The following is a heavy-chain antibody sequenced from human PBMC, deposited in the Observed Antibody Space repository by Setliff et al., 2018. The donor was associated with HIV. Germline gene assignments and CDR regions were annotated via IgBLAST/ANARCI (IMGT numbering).Heavy chain of an antibody. CDR1: GFTFSSYS. V-gene: IGHV3-48*01. D-gene: IGHD3-22*01. Sequence: PGGSLRLSCAASGFTFSSYSMNWVRQAPGKGLQWDSYISSSSNTKYYADSVKGRFTISRDNAKNSLYLQMNSLRAEDTAVYYCARSLYDSSMNVIWGQGTMVTVS. J-gene: IGHJ3*02. CDR3: ARSLYDSSMNVI. CDR2: ISSSSNTK.